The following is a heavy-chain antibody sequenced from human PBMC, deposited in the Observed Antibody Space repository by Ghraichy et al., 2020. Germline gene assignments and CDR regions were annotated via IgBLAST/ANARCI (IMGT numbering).Heavy chain of an antibody. J-gene: IGHJ4*02. V-gene: IGHV3-48*02. Sequence: GGSLRLSCAASGFTFSYYSMHWVRQAPGKGLECVSYISSSGRTIYYTDSVEGRFTISRDNAKNSLYLQMSSLRDEDTALYYCARGSDFFDATPPGPDYWGQGTLVSVSS. D-gene: IGHD2-15*01. CDR2: ISSSGRTI. CDR3: ARGSDFFDATPPGPDY. CDR1: GFTFSYYS.